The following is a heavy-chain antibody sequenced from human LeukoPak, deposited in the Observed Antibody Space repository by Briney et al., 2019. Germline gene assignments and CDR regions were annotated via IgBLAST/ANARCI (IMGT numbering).Heavy chain of an antibody. CDR1: GYTFTGYY. Sequence: ASVKVPCKASGYTFTGYYMHWVRQAPGQGLEWMGWINPNSGGTNYVQKFQGRVTMTRDTSISTAYMELSRLRSDDTAVYYCARDRIAAADWGQGTLVTVSS. J-gene: IGHJ4*02. CDR2: INPNSGGT. CDR3: ARDRIAAAD. V-gene: IGHV1-2*02. D-gene: IGHD6-13*01.